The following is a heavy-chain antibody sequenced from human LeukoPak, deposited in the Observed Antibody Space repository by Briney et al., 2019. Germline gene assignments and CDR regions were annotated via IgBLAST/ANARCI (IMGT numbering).Heavy chain of an antibody. CDR3: ARVADSFSLDY. V-gene: IGHV3-53*01. CDR1: GFTVSSNY. D-gene: IGHD3-22*01. J-gene: IGHJ4*02. Sequence: GGSLRLSCAASGFTVSSNYMSWVRQAPGKRLEWVSVIYSGGSTYYADSVKGQFTISRDNSRNTLYLQMNSLRAEDTAVYYCARVADSFSLDYWGQGTLVTVSS. CDR2: IYSGGST.